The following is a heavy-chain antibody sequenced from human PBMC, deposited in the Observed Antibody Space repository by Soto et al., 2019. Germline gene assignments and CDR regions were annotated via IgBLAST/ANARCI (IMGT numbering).Heavy chain of an antibody. V-gene: IGHV4-59*08. J-gene: IGHJ4*02. CDR2: IYYSGST. D-gene: IGHD2-15*01. Sequence: SETLSLTCTVSGGSISSYYWSWIRQPPGKGLEWIGYIYYSGSTNYNPSLKSRVTISVDTSKNQFSLKLSSVTAADTAVYYCARLRLDCSGGSCYPDYFDYWGQGTLVTVS. CDR1: GGSISSYY. CDR3: ARLRLDCSGGSCYPDYFDY.